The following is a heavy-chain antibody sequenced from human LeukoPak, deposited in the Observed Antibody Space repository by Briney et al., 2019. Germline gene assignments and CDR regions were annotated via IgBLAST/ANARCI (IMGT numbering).Heavy chain of an antibody. J-gene: IGHJ4*02. CDR3: AKRIGGHYCYGY. V-gene: IGHV3-23*01. CDR2: ISGSGSTT. Sequence: GGSLGLSCAASGFTFSKYVMNWVRQAPGKGLEWVSAISGSGSTTYYADSVKGRFTISKDNSKNTLYLQMNSLRAKDTAVYYCAKRIGGHYCYGYWGQGTLVTVSS. CDR1: GFTFSKYV. D-gene: IGHD3-22*01.